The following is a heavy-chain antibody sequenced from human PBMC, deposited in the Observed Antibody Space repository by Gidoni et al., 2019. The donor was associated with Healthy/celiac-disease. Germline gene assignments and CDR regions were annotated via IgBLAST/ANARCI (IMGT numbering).Heavy chain of an antibody. D-gene: IGHD2-2*01. J-gene: IGHJ4*02. CDR3: ARDRGDIVVVPAAMSFDY. Sequence: VQLVESGGGVVQPGRSLRLSCAASGFPFRSYARHWVRQAPGKGLEWVAVISYEGSNKYYADSGKGRVTSSRDNSKNTLYLQMNSLRAEDTAGYYCARDRGDIVVVPAAMSFDYWGQGTLVTVSS. V-gene: IGHV3-30-3*01. CDR1: GFPFRSYA. CDR2: ISYEGSNK.